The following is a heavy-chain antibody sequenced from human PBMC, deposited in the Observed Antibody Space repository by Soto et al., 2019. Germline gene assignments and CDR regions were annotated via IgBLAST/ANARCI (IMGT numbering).Heavy chain of an antibody. V-gene: IGHV4-39*01. CDR1: GVSISGSRYY. CDR2: IYYSGST. J-gene: IGHJ6*02. Sequence: SETLSLTCTVSGVSISGSRYYWGWIRQPPGRGLEWIGNIYYSGSTYYTPALKSRVTLSVDTSKNQFSLNLNSVTTADTAVYYCARGGIPPSGYGIAYAMDVWGQGTTVTVSS. D-gene: IGHD1-26*01. CDR3: ARGGIPPSGYGIAYAMDV.